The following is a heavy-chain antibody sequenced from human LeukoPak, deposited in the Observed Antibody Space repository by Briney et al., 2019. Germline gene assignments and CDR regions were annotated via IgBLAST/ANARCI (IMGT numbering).Heavy chain of an antibody. CDR3: AKDRGWYWGKDFDY. V-gene: IGHV3-23*01. CDR2: ISGSGGST. D-gene: IGHD6-19*01. J-gene: IGHJ4*02. CDR1: GFTFSSCA. Sequence: GGSLRLSCAAPGFTFSSCAMSWVRQTPGKGLEWVSSISGSGGSTYYADSVKGRFTISRDNSKNTLYLQVNSLRAEDTAVYYCAKDRGWYWGKDFDYWGQGTLVTVSS.